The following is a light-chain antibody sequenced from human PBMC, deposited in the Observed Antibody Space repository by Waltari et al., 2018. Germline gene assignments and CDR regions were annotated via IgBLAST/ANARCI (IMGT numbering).Light chain of an antibody. CDR1: QSVSRSR. CDR2: GAS. CDR3: QQYGSSVMYT. Sequence: EVVLTQSPATLSFPPGERATLSCRASQSVSRSRVAWYLHKPGQAPRLLIYGASGRATGIPDRFSGSGSGTDFSLTISRVEPEDFAVYYCQQYGSSVMYTFGQGTKLEIK. V-gene: IGKV3-20*01. J-gene: IGKJ2*01.